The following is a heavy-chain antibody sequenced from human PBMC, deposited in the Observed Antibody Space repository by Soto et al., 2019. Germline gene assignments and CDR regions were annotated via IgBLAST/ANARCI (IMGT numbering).Heavy chain of an antibody. CDR1: GFTFSSYW. CDR3: AREANRQGYCTNGVCRRVYYYYGMDV. D-gene: IGHD2-8*01. J-gene: IGHJ6*02. CDR2: INSDGSST. Sequence: PGGSLRLSCAASGFTFSSYWMHWVRQAPGKGLVWVSRINSDGSSTSYADSVKGRFTISRDNAKNTLYLQMNSLRAEDTAVYYCAREANRQGYCTNGVCRRVYYYYGMDVWGQGTTVTVSS. V-gene: IGHV3-74*01.